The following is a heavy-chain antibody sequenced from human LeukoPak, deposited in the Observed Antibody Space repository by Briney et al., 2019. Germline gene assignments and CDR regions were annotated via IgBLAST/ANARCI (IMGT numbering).Heavy chain of an antibody. CDR1: GDSVSSGSYY. CDR3: ATPNVDTAMVSYYGMDV. CDR2: IYYSVST. V-gene: IGHV4-61*01. J-gene: IGHJ6*04. Sequence: NPSETLSLTCTVPGDSVSSGSYYWSWIRQPPGKGLEWIGYIYYSVSTNYNPSLKSRVTISVDTSKNQFSLKLSSVTAADTAVYYCATPNVDTAMVSYYGMDVWGKGTTVTVSS. D-gene: IGHD5-18*01.